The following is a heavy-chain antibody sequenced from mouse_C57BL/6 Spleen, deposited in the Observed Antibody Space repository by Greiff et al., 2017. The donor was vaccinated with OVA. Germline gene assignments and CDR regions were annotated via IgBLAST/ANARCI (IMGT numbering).Heavy chain of an antibody. J-gene: IGHJ4*01. Sequence: QVQLQQSGAELVKPGASVKISCKASGYAFSSYWMNWVKQRPGKGLEWIGQIYPGDGDTNYNGKFKGKATLTADKSSSTAYMQLSSLTSEDSAVYICARSARQLRLQTAMDYWGQGTSVTVSS. CDR1: GYAFSSYW. CDR3: ARSARQLRLQTAMDY. D-gene: IGHD3-2*02. V-gene: IGHV1-80*01. CDR2: IYPGDGDT.